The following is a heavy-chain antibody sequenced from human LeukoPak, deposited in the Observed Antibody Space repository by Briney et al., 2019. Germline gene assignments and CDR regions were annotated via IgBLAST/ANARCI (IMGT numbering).Heavy chain of an antibody. CDR2: IKQGGSDK. CDR3: ARDQVYGSGSYYLYYYYGMDV. D-gene: IGHD3-10*01. CDR1: GFTFSTSW. Sequence: GGSLRLSCVASGFTFSTSWMSWVRQAPGKGLEWVANIKQGGSDKYYVGSVKGRFTISRDDGKNSLYLQMNSLRVEDTAVYYCARDQVYGSGSYYLYYYYGMDVWGQGTTVTVSS. J-gene: IGHJ6*02. V-gene: IGHV3-7*01.